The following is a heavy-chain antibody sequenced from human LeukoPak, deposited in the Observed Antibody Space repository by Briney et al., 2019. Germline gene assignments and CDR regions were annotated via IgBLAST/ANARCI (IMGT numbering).Heavy chain of an antibody. D-gene: IGHD4-23*01. CDR1: GFTFSGSS. CDR2: ILSKADNYAT. Sequence: PGRSLRLSCAASGFTFSGSSMHWVRQASGKGLEWVGRILSKADNYATAYAASVTGRFTLSRDDSKNTAYLEMNSLKTEDTAVYYCTGLPTTDYGGNSGNWGQGTLVTVSS. J-gene: IGHJ4*02. CDR3: TGLPTTDYGGNSGN. V-gene: IGHV3-73*01.